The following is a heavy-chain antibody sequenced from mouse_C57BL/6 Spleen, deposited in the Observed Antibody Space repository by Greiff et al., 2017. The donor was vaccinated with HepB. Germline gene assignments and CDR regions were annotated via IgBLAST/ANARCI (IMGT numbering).Heavy chain of an antibody. CDR3: ARGGPYYAMDY. CDR1: GYTFTSYW. J-gene: IGHJ4*01. Sequence: VQLQQPGAELVKPGASVKMSCKASGYTFTSYWITWVKQRPGQGLEWIGDIYPRDGSTKYNEKFKGKATLTADKSSSTAYMQLNSLTSEDSAVYFCARGGPYYAMDYWGQGTSVTVSS. D-gene: IGHD3-3*01. CDR2: IYPRDGST. V-gene: IGHV1-55*01.